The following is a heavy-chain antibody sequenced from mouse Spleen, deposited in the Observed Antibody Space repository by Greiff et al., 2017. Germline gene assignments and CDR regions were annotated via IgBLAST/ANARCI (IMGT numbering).Heavy chain of an antibody. CDR2: IYPGDGDT. Sequence: QVQLQQSGPELVKPGASVKISCKASGYAFSSSWMNWVKQRPGKGLEWIGRIYPGDGDTNYNGKFKGKATLTADKSSSTAYMQLSSLTSEDSAVYFCAREQTGTGYKGFAYWGQGTLVTVSA. V-gene: IGHV1-82*01. CDR3: AREQTGTGYKGFAY. J-gene: IGHJ3*01. D-gene: IGHD4-1*01. CDR1: GYAFSSSW.